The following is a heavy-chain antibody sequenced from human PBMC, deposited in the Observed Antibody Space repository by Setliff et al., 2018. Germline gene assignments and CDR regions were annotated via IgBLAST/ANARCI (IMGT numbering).Heavy chain of an antibody. CDR3: ARCSSWHGHYPHFNY. J-gene: IGHJ4*02. V-gene: IGHV3-21*01. CDR1: GFSLNSFR. D-gene: IGHD6-13*01. Sequence: PGGSLRLSCAASGFSLNSFRMTWIRQPPGKGLEWVSSISSTGDDINQGGGAQFYVDSVQGRFTISRDNAKNSLYLQMNSLRVEDTAVYYCARCSSWHGHYPHFNYWGQGTLVTVSS. CDR2: ISSTGDDI.